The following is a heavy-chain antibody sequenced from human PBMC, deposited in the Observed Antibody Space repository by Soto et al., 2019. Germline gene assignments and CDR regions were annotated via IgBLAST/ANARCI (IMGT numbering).Heavy chain of an antibody. V-gene: IGHV1-18*04. D-gene: IGHD3-22*01. CDR1: GYTFPSYG. CDR2: ISAYNGNT. J-gene: IGHJ4*02. CDR3: ARAGNYYDSSGYYYGFDY. Sequence: GASVQVSCKASGYTFPSYGISWVRQAPGQGLEWMGWISAYNGNTNYAQKLQGRVTMTTDTSTSTAYMELRSLRSDDTAVYYCARAGNYYDSSGYYYGFDYWGQGTLVTVSS.